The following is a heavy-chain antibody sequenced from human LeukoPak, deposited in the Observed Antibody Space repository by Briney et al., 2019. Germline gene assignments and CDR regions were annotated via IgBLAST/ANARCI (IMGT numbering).Heavy chain of an antibody. CDR1: GFNYSSYT. Sequence: GGSLRLSCAASGFNYSSYTMNWVRQAPGMGLEWLSYISASRGITYYADSVKGRYTISRDNAKNSLYLQMNSLRAEDTAVYYCVRGSLASGVVVYYYYYLDVWGKGTTVTVSS. V-gene: IGHV3-48*01. D-gene: IGHD3-3*01. CDR3: VRGSLASGVVVYYYYYLDV. J-gene: IGHJ6*03. CDR2: ISASRGIT.